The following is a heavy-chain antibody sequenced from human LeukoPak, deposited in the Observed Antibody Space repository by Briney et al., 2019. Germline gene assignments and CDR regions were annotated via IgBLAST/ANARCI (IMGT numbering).Heavy chain of an antibody. CDR1: GGSMSSYF. CDR2: VYYSGST. V-gene: IGHV4-59*01. Sequence: SETLSLTCTVSGGSMSSYFWSWIRQPPGKGLEWIGYVYYSGSTNKNPSLKRRLSISVDTSKNQFSLRLSSVTAADTAVYYCARGYSTGSKSFSLYYYMDVWGKGTTVSVSS. J-gene: IGHJ6*03. CDR3: ARGYSTGSKSFSLYYYMDV. D-gene: IGHD6-19*01.